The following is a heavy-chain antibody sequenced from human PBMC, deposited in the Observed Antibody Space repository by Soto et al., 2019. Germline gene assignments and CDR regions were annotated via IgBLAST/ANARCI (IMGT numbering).Heavy chain of an antibody. CDR3: ARLSGSYYRANYFDY. Sequence: SETLSLTCTVSGGSVSSGNYYWSWIRQPPGKGLEWIGYIYYSGSTNYNPSLKSRVTISVDTSKNQFSLKLSSVAAADTAVYYCARLSGSYYRANYFDYWGQGTLVTVSS. D-gene: IGHD3-10*01. J-gene: IGHJ4*02. V-gene: IGHV4-61*01. CDR2: IYYSGST. CDR1: GGSVSSGNYY.